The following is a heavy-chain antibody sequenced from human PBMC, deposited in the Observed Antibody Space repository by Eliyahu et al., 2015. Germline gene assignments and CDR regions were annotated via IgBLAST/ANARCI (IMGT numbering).Heavy chain of an antibody. CDR1: GGSISSSSYY. CDR2: FLFSGGT. V-gene: IGHV4-39*01. J-gene: IGHJ4*02. D-gene: IGHD2-2*01. Sequence: QLQLQESGPGLVKPSETLSLTCTVSGGSISSSSYYWGWIRQPPGKGLXWIGRFLFSGGTPYTPSLKSRVTISVDTSKNQFSLKLSSVTAADTAVYYCARLVVVVPAAIWGQGTLVTVSS. CDR3: ARLVVVVPAAI.